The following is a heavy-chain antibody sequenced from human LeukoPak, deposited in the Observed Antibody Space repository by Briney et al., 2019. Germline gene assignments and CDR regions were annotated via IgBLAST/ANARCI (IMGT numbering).Heavy chain of an antibody. CDR1: GYSFTSYW. V-gene: IGHV5-51*01. Sequence: GESLKISCKGSGYSFTSYWIGWVRQMPGKGLEWMGIICPGDSDTRYSPSFQGQVTISADKSISTAYLQWSSLKASDTAMYYCASSFYYGSGSYYNPGYWGQGTLVTVSS. J-gene: IGHJ4*02. CDR2: ICPGDSDT. CDR3: ASSFYYGSGSYYNPGY. D-gene: IGHD3-10*01.